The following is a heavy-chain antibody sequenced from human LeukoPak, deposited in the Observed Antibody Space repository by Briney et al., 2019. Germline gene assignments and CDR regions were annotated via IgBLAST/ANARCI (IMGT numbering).Heavy chain of an antibody. CDR1: GGSISSGDYY. J-gene: IGHJ3*02. D-gene: IGHD3-22*01. CDR3: ATVLYYYDSSGYYRPDAFDI. Sequence: SQTLSLTCTVSGGSISSGDYYRSWIRQPPGKGLEWIGYIYYSGSTYYNPSLKSRVTISVDTSKNQFSLKLSSVTAADTAVYYCATVLYYYDSSGYYRPDAFDIWGQGTMVTVSS. V-gene: IGHV4-30-4*01. CDR2: IYYSGST.